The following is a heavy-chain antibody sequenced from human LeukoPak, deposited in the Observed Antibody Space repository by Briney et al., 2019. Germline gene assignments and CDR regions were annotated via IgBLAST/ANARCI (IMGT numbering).Heavy chain of an antibody. J-gene: IGHJ3*02. D-gene: IGHD3-3*01. CDR2: ISGSGGST. V-gene: IGHV3-23*01. CDR1: GFTFSSYA. CDR3: ARAYYDFWSGYPI. Sequence: GGSLRLSCAASGFTFSSYAMSWVRQAPGKGLEWVSAISGSGGSTYYADSVKGRFTISRDNSKNTLYLQMNGLRAEDTAVYYCARAYYDFWSGYPIWGQGTMVTVSS.